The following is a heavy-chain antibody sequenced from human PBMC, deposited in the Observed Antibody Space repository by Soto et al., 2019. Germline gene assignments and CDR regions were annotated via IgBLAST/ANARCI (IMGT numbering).Heavy chain of an antibody. J-gene: IGHJ4*02. V-gene: IGHV4-38-2*02. CDR3: AREGDDVLRFLEWLSDGGRYFDY. CDR1: GYSISSGYY. Sequence: SGPLSLPCAVSGYSISSGYYWGCTRQPPGKGREWLGTIYHRGSTYYNPSLKSRVTILVDTSKNQFSLKLSSVTAADTAVYYCAREGDDVLRFLEWLSDGGRYFDYWGQGTLVTVSS. D-gene: IGHD3-3*01. CDR2: IYHRGST.